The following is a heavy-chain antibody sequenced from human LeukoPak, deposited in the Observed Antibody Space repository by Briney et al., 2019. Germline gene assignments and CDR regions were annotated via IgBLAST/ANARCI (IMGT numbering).Heavy chain of an antibody. J-gene: IGHJ4*02. Sequence: ASVKVSCKASGYTVTGYYMHWVRQAPGQGLEWMGWINPNSGGTNYAQKFQGRVTMTRDTSIITAYMELSRLRSDDTPVYYCARDFHQLVPFDYWGQGTLVTVSS. V-gene: IGHV1-2*02. CDR2: INPNSGGT. CDR1: GYTVTGYY. CDR3: ARDFHQLVPFDY. D-gene: IGHD2-2*01.